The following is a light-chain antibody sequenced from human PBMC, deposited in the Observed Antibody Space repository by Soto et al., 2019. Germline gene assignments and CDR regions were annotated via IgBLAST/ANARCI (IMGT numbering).Light chain of an antibody. CDR2: AAS. J-gene: IGKJ4*01. Sequence: DIQMTQSPSSLSASVGDRVTITCRASQSISSYLNWYQQKPGKAPKLLIYAASSLHSGVPSRFTCSGSGTQFTLTISSLQSEDFATYYCQQSYSTPPLPFGGGTKVEIK. V-gene: IGKV1-39*01. CDR3: QQSYSTPPLP. CDR1: QSISSY.